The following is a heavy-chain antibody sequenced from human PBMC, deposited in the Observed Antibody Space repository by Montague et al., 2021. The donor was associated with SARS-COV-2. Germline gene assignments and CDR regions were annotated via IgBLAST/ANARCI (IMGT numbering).Heavy chain of an antibody. CDR2: ISSSGSTI. D-gene: IGHD3-3*01. V-gene: IGHV3-48*03. CDR3: ARDLGGRGNTITIFGVVIPTFDY. CDR1: GFTFSSYE. J-gene: IGHJ4*02. Sequence: SLSLSLSASGFTFSSYEMNWVRQAPGKGLEWVSYISSSGSTIYYADSVKGRFTISRDNAKNSLYLQMNSLRAEDTAVYYCARDLGGRGNTITIFGVVIPTFDYWGQGTLVTVSS.